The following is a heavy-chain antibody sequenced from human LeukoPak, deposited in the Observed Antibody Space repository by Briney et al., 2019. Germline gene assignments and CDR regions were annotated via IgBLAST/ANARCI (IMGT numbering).Heavy chain of an antibody. J-gene: IGHJ4*02. V-gene: IGHV3-23*01. CDR1: GFTFNGYA. D-gene: IGHD6-13*01. CDR2: ISDSGDNT. CDR3: ARARHLAGYRNTWYDY. Sequence: TGGSLRLSCAASGFTFNGYAMNWVRQAPGKGLEWVSAISDSGDNTYYADSVRGRFTVSRENAKSSLYLQMDNLRAEDTAVYYCARARHLAGYRNTWYDYWGQGTLVTVSS.